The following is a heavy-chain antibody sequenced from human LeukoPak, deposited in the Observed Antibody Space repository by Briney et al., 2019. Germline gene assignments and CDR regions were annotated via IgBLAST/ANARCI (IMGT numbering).Heavy chain of an antibody. J-gene: IGHJ4*02. CDR1: GFTFSTYS. CDR3: ARDPRGYCSGGSCYHNSFDY. CDR2: ISSSGTYI. D-gene: IGHD2-15*01. Sequence: KTGGSLRLSCAASGFTFSTYSMNWVRQAPGKGLEWVSSISSSGTYIYYGDSVKDRFTISRDNANKSLCLQVNSLRAEDTAVYYCARDPRGYCSGGSCYHNSFDYWGQGTLVTVSS. V-gene: IGHV3-21*01.